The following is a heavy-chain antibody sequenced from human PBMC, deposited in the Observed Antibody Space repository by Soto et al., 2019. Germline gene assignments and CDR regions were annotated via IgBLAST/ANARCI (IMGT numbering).Heavy chain of an antibody. J-gene: IGHJ5*02. CDR3: ARQGYYGSGSYYKFRWFDP. CDR2: IYYSGST. CDR1: GGSISSGSYY. V-gene: IGHV4-39*01. Sequence: PSETLSLTCSVSGGSISSGSYYWGWIRQPPGKGLEWIASIYYSGSTYYNPSLKRRVTIFVDTSKNQFSLKLSSVTAADTALYYCARQGYYGSGSYYKFRWFDPWGQGTLVTVS. D-gene: IGHD3-10*01.